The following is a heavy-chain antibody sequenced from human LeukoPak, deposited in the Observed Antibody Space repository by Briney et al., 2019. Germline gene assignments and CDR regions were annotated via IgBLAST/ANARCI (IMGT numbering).Heavy chain of an antibody. V-gene: IGHV4-4*07. CDR2: LSSSGTT. CDR3: AREVSGSDYYRAYDY. CDR1: GGSISTYY. D-gene: IGHD3-3*01. Sequence: PSETLSLTCTVSGGSISTYYWSWIRQPAGKGLEWIGRLSSSGTTNYNTSLKSRVTMSVDTSTNQLSLNLTSVTAADKAVYYCAREVSGSDYYRAYDYWGQGTLVTVSS. J-gene: IGHJ4*02.